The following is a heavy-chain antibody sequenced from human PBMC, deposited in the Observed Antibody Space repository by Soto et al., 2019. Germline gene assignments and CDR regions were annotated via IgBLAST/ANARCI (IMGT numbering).Heavy chain of an antibody. V-gene: IGHV3-23*01. J-gene: IGHJ4*02. CDR3: AKDLIRGYSYGYLYDY. CDR1: GFTFSSYA. CDR2: ISGSGGST. D-gene: IGHD5-18*01. Sequence: GGSLRLSCAASGFTFSSYAMSWVRQAPGKGLEWVSAISGSGGSTYYADSVKGRFTISRDNSKNTLYLQMNSLRAEDTAVYYCAKDLIRGYSYGYLYDYWGQGTLVTVSS.